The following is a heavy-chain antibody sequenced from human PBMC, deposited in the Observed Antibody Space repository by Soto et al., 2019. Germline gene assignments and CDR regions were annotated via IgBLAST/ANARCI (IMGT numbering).Heavy chain of an antibody. Sequence: GGALRLSCAAAGFPFDRYSVSLGRPGPGEGVGWVSAISGSGGSTYYADSVKGRFTISRDNSKNTLYLQMNSLRAEDTAVYYCAKDQNIQLWPRYYYYGVDVWGQGTTVTVSS. CDR2: ISGSGGST. CDR3: AKDQNIQLWPRYYYYGVDV. CDR1: GFPFDRYS. D-gene: IGHD5-18*01. J-gene: IGHJ6*02. V-gene: IGHV3-23*01.